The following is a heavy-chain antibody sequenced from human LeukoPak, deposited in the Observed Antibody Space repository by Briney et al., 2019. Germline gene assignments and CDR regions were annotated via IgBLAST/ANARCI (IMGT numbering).Heavy chain of an antibody. Sequence: SETLSLTCSVSGGSISSYYWSWIRQPPGKGLEWIGYIYYSGSTNYNPSLKSRVTISVDTSKNQFSLKLSSVIAADTAVYYCARLTYYYESSGYSYYFDYWGQGTLVIVSS. CDR1: GGSISSYY. V-gene: IGHV4-59*01. CDR3: ARLTYYYESSGYSYYFDY. D-gene: IGHD3-22*01. J-gene: IGHJ4*02. CDR2: IYYSGST.